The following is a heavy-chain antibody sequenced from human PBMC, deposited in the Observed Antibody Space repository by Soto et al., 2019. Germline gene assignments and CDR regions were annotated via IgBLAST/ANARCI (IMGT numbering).Heavy chain of an antibody. CDR1: GASISSGGYS. Sequence: PSETLSLTCAVSGASISSGGYSWSWIRQPPGRGLEWIGYVFHSETTYYNPSLKSRVTMSVDSSKNQFSLKLTSVTAADTAGYYCARGGQQFLDYWGQGTLVTVSS. V-gene: IGHV4-30-2*01. J-gene: IGHJ4*02. CDR2: VFHSETT. CDR3: ARGGQQFLDY. D-gene: IGHD4-4*01.